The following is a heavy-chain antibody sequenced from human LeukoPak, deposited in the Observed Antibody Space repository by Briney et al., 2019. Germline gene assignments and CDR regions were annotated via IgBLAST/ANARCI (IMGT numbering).Heavy chain of an antibody. D-gene: IGHD2-2*02. Sequence: GASVKVSCKASGYTFTGYYMHWVRQAPGQGLEWMGWINPNSGGTNYAQKFQGRVTMTRDTSISTAYMELSRLRSDDTAVYYCTRGIVVVPAAILPFGAVDIWGQGTMVTVSS. CDR1: GYTFTGYY. CDR2: INPNSGGT. V-gene: IGHV1-2*02. CDR3: TRGIVVVPAAILPFGAVDI. J-gene: IGHJ3*02.